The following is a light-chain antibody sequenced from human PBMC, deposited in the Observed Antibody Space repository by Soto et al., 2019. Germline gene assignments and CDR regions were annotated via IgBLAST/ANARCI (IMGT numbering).Light chain of an antibody. Sequence: EVVLSQSPATLSLSPGERATLSCRTSQSLNSDYLAWYQQKPGQAPRLLIYGASSRATGIPDRFSGSGSGTDFTLTISRLDPEDFAVYYCQQYGSSRRTFGQGTKVDIK. V-gene: IGKV3-20*01. CDR1: QSLNSDY. J-gene: IGKJ1*01. CDR2: GAS. CDR3: QQYGSSRRT.